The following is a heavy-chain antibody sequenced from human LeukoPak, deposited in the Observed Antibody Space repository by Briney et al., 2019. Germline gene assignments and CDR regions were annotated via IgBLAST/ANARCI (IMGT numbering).Heavy chain of an antibody. V-gene: IGHV1-18*01. D-gene: IGHD3-9*01. Sequence: GGSVKVSCRASGYTFTSYGMSWVRQAPGQGLEGMGWISGYNGNTHYAQTLQGRVTITPDTSTSTASMELRRLRSDDTAVYYCARDDILTGWEIDFWGKGPMVPVS. CDR2: ISGYNGNT. CDR3: ARDDILTGWEIDF. CDR1: GYTFTSYG. J-gene: IGHJ4*02.